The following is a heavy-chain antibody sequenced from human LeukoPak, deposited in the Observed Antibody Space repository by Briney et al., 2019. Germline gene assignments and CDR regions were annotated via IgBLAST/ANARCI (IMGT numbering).Heavy chain of an antibody. J-gene: IGHJ6*02. CDR3: ARGSGTPPAYIAVAAKGHYYGMDV. V-gene: IGHV1-46*01. Sequence: ASVKVSCKASGYTFTSYYMHWVRQAPGQGLEWMGVIYPSGGSTSYAQKFQGRVTMTRDTSTSTAYMELSSLRSEDTAVYYCARGSGTPPAYIAVAAKGHYYGMDVWGQGTTVTVSS. D-gene: IGHD6-19*01. CDR2: IYPSGGST. CDR1: GYTFTSYY.